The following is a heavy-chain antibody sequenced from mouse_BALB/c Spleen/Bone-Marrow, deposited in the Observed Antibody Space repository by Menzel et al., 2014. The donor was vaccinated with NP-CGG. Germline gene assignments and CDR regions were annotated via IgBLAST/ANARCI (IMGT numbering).Heavy chain of an antibody. Sequence: VQLQESGPGLVQPSQSLSITCTVPGFSLTTYAVHWVRQSPGKGLEWLGVIWSGGNTDYNTAFISRLSITKANSNSQVFFKMNSLQADDTAIYYCARNSDWFAYWGQGTLVTVSA. J-gene: IGHJ3*01. CDR1: GFSLTTYA. CDR3: ARNSDWFAY. CDR2: IWSGGNT. V-gene: IGHV2-4-1*01.